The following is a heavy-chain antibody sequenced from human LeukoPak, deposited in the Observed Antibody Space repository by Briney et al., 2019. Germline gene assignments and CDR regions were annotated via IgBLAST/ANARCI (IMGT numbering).Heavy chain of an antibody. CDR1: GFPFSSYW. Sequence: GGSLRLSCVASGFPFSSYWMTWVRQAPGKGLEWVANIKQDGSEKYYVDSVKGRFTISRDNAKNSLYLQMNSLRAEDTAVYYCARDANYYAPLYWGQGTLVTVSS. CDR3: ARDANYYAPLY. V-gene: IGHV3-7*01. CDR2: IKQDGSEK. D-gene: IGHD3-10*01. J-gene: IGHJ4*02.